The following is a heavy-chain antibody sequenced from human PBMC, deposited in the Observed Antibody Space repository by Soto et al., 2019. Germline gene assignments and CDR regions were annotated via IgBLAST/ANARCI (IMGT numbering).Heavy chain of an antibody. V-gene: IGHV3-30*18. CDR1: GFTFSSYG. Sequence: PGGSLRLSCAASGFTFSSYGMHWVRQAPGKGLEWVAVISYDGSNKYYADSVKGRFTISRDNSKNTLYLQMNSLRAEDTAVYYCAKTRRSYDILSPYDYWGQGTPVTVSS. J-gene: IGHJ4*02. D-gene: IGHD3-9*01. CDR2: ISYDGSNK. CDR3: AKTRRSYDILSPYDY.